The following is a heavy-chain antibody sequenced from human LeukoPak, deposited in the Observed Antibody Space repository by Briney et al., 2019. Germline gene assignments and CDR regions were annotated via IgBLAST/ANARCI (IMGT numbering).Heavy chain of an antibody. V-gene: IGHV1-8*01. Sequence: GASVKVSCKASGYTFTSYDINWVRQATGQGLEWMGWMNPNSGNTGYAQKFQGRVTMTRNTSISTAYLQWSSLKASDTAMYYCARTQYAVELGFDYWGQGTLVTVSS. J-gene: IGHJ4*02. CDR2: MNPNSGNT. D-gene: IGHD5-24*01. CDR3: ARTQYAVELGFDY. CDR1: GYTFTSYD.